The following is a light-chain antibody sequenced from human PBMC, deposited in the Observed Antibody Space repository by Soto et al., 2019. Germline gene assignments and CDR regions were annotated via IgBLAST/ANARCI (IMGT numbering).Light chain of an antibody. CDR2: XAS. CDR3: QQRYSTPCT. J-gene: IGKJ1*01. V-gene: IGKV1-39*01. Sequence: IQMTQCPSSLSASAGYRVPITCRGSQSLXSDFNWYQEKPGKATQDLIYXASTLQSGVPSRFSGSGYGTDFTLTISCLQPEDVATYYCQQRYSTPCTLGQGTKVDI. CDR1: QSLXSD.